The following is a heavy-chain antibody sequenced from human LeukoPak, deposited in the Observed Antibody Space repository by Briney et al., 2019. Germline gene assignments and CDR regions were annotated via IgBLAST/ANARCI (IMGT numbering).Heavy chain of an antibody. Sequence: SETLSLTCTVSGGSIISYYWSWIRQPPGQGLEWIAFIHSSGSTGYSPSLRSRVTISVDTSRNHFSLKVTSLTPADTGVYYCARSLPGAIGAADLWGQGTLVTVPS. CDR1: GGSIISYY. CDR3: ARSLPGAIGAADL. CDR2: IHSSGST. D-gene: IGHD1-26*01. J-gene: IGHJ4*02. V-gene: IGHV4-59*01.